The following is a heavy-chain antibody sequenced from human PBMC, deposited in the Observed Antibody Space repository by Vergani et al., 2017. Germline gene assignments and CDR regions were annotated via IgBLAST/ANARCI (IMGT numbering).Heavy chain of an antibody. CDR3: TRLPSGSEDY. CDR1: VFPFSGYS. Sequence: EVQLVESGGGLVQPGGSLHLSFASSVFPFSGYSLPFFRPASGKGLEWVGRIRSKANSYATAYAASVKGRFTISRDDSKNTAYLQMNSLKTEDTAVYYCTRLPSGSEDYWGQGTLVTVSS. CDR2: IRSKANSYAT. J-gene: IGHJ4*02. V-gene: IGHV3-73*01. D-gene: IGHD3-10*01.